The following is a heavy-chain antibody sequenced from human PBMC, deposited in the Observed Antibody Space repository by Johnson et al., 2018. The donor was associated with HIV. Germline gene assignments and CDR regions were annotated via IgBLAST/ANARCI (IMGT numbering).Heavy chain of an antibody. J-gene: IGHJ3*02. CDR2: IYSGGST. D-gene: IGHD6-19*01. V-gene: IGHV3-66*01. CDR1: GFTVSSNY. CDR3: ARLVAGDAFDI. Sequence: VQLVESGGGLVQPGGSLRLSCAASGFTVSSNYMSWVRQAPGKGLEWVSVIYSGGSTYYADSVKGRFTISRDNSKNTLYLQMNSLRAEDTAVYYCARLVAGDAFDIWGQGTMVNVSS.